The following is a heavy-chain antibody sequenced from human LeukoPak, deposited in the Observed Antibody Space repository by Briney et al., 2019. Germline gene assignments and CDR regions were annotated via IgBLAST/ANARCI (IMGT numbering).Heavy chain of an antibody. CDR2: IYYSGST. CDR3: ARDRVNEYYFDY. V-gene: IGHV4-39*02. Sequence: PSETLSLTCTVSGGSISSSSYYWGWIRQPPGKGLEWIGSIYYSGSTYYNPSLKSRVTISVDTSKNQFSLKLSSVTAADTAVYYCARDRVNEYYFDYWSQGTLVTVSS. J-gene: IGHJ4*02. CDR1: GGSISSSSYY. D-gene: IGHD2-21*01.